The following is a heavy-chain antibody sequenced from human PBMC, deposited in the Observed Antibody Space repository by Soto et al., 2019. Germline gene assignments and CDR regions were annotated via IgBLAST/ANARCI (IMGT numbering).Heavy chain of an antibody. CDR2: INPNSGGT. CDR3: ARDSLWFGEPRGVDV. V-gene: IGHV1-2*04. J-gene: IGHJ6*02. CDR1: GYTFTGYY. Sequence: QVQLVQSGAEVTKPGASVKVSCKASGYTFTGYYMHWVRQAPGQGLEWMGWINPNSGGTNYAQNFQGWVTMTSDTSISTAYMELSRLRSDDTAVYYCARDSLWFGEPRGVDVWGQGTTVTVSS. D-gene: IGHD3-10*01.